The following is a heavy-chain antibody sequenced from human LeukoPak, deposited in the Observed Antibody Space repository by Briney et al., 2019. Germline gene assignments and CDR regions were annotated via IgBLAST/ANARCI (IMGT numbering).Heavy chain of an antibody. CDR2: INPNSGGT. CDR1: GYTFTGYY. Sequence: GASVKVSCKASGYTFTGYYMHWVRQAPGQGLEWMGWINPNSGGTNYAQKFQGRVTMTRDTSISTAYMELSRLRSDDTAVYYCAREWRDCGGDCYNFDYWGQGTLLTVSS. D-gene: IGHD2-21*01. J-gene: IGHJ4*02. V-gene: IGHV1-2*02. CDR3: AREWRDCGGDCYNFDY.